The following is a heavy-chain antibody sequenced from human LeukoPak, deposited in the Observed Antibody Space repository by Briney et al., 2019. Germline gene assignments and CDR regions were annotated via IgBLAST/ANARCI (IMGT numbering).Heavy chain of an antibody. V-gene: IGHV3-7*01. CDR3: ARSNVRVVGAKDAFDI. CDR2: IKQDGSEK. Sequence: GGSLRLSCAASGFTFSSYWMSWVRQAPGKGLEWVANIKQDGSEKYYVDSVKGRFTISRDNAKNSLYLQMNSLRAEDTAVYYCARSNVRVVGAKDAFDIWGQGTMVTVSS. CDR1: GFTFSSYW. D-gene: IGHD1-26*01. J-gene: IGHJ3*02.